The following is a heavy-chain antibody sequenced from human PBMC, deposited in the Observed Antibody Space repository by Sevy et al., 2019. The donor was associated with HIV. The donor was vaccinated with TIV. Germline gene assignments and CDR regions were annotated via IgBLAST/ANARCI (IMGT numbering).Heavy chain of an antibody. CDR3: ARHLSGSRDY. CDR1: GFTFSTYW. V-gene: IGHV3-74*01. Sequence: GGSLRLSCAASGFTFSTYWMHWVRQAPGKGLVWVSRINTDGRTTTDADSVKGRFTISSDNANNTLYMEMNSLRAEDTAVYYCARHLSGSRDYWGQGTLVTVSS. J-gene: IGHJ4*02. D-gene: IGHD1-26*01. CDR2: INTDGRTT.